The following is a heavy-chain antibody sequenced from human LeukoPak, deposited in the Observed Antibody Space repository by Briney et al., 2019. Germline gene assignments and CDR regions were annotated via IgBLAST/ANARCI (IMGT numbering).Heavy chain of an antibody. CDR2: ISYDGGKT. Sequence: GGSLRLSCAASGFIFSGYAMHWVRQAPGKGLEWVAVISYDGGKTYYADSVKGRFTISRDNSKSTLYLQMNSLRSEDTAVYYCARGFDDFWSGSQLEYWGQGTLVTVSS. CDR1: GFIFSGYA. D-gene: IGHD3-3*01. V-gene: IGHV3-30-3*01. CDR3: ARGFDDFWSGSQLEY. J-gene: IGHJ4*02.